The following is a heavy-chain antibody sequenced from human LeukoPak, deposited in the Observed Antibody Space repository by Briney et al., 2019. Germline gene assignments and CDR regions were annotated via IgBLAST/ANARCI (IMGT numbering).Heavy chain of an antibody. Sequence: GGSLRLSCAASGFTFSSYAMSWVRQAPGKGLGWVSAITATSSSTYDADSVQGRFTISRDNSKNTLYLQMNGLRPEDTAIYYCAKLFDSGTYNNFFHYWGQGTLVTVSS. CDR2: ITATSSST. D-gene: IGHD3-10*01. CDR3: AKLFDSGTYNNFFHY. CDR1: GFTFSSYA. J-gene: IGHJ4*02. V-gene: IGHV3-23*01.